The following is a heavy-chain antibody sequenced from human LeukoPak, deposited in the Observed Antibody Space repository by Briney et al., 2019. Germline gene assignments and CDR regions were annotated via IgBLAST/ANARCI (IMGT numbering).Heavy chain of an antibody. V-gene: IGHV4-59*01. CDR3: ARGLPGYSGGDDAFDI. Sequence: SETLSLTCTVSSASIISYYWTWVRQPPGKGLEWIGYIHYTGSTNYNPSFKSRLTISVDTSTNQFSLRLNFVTAAHTAVYYCARGLPGYSGGDDAFDIWGPGIQVIVSS. CDR1: SASIISYY. D-gene: IGHD2-21*01. J-gene: IGHJ3*02. CDR2: IHYTGST.